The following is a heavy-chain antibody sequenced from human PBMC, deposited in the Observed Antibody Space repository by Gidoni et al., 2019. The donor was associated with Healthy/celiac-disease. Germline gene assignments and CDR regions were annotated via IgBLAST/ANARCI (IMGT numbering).Heavy chain of an antibody. CDR1: GFTFDAYA. D-gene: IGHD2-2*01. J-gene: IGHJ6*02. CDR3: AKDQCSSTSCSGYGMDV. V-gene: IGHV3-9*01. Sequence: EVQLVESGGGLVQPGMSLRLSCAASGFTFDAYAMHWVRQAPGKGLEWVSGISLNSGSIGYADSVKGRFTISRDNAKNSLYLQMNSLRAEDTALYYCAKDQCSSTSCSGYGMDVWGQGTTVTVSS. CDR2: ISLNSGSI.